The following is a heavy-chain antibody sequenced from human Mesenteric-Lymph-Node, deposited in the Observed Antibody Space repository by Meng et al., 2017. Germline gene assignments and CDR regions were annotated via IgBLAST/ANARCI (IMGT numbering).Heavy chain of an antibody. CDR2: INHSGST. CDR1: GGSFSGYY. J-gene: IGHJ4*02. V-gene: IGHV4-34*01. D-gene: IGHD6-13*01. Sequence: QVQLQQWGAGLLKPSETLSLTCAVYGGSFSGYYWSWIRQPPGKGLEWIGEINHSGSTNYNPSLKSRVTISVDTSKNQFSLKLSSVTAADTAVYYCARDGSSSSLFHWGQGTLVTVSS. CDR3: ARDGSSSSLFH.